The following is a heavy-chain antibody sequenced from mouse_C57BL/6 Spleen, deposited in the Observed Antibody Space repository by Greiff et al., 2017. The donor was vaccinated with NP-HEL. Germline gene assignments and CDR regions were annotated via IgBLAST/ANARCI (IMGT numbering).Heavy chain of an antibody. Sequence: VKLQESGAELARPGASVKLSCKASGYDFTNYGLSWVKQRAGQGLEWIGEIYPRSGNTYYIEKFKGKATLTADKSSSTAFMELRSLTSEDSAVYFCTRYYYGTRGALDYWGQGTSVTVSS. CDR3: TRYYYGTRGALDY. CDR1: GYDFTNYG. CDR2: IYPRSGNT. J-gene: IGHJ4*01. D-gene: IGHD1-1*01. V-gene: IGHV1-81*01.